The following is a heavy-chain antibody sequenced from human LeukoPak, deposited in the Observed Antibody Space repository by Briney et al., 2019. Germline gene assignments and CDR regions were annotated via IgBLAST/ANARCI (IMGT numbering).Heavy chain of an antibody. CDR1: GGSISSGDYY. CDR3: AKDSSTWGNLAGHFDS. V-gene: IGHV4-61*08. CDR2: IYYSGST. D-gene: IGHD6-13*01. Sequence: SQTLSLTCTVSGGSISSGDYYWSWIRQPPGKGLEWIGYIYYSGSTNYNPSLKSRVTISVDTSKNQFSLKLSSVTAADAAVYYCAKDSSTWGNLAGHFDSWGQGTLVTVSS. J-gene: IGHJ4*02.